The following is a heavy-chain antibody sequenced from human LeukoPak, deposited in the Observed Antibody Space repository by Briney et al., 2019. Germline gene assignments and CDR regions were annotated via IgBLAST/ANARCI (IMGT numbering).Heavy chain of an antibody. CDR1: GFIFSNYG. CDR3: ARMGIAAVGAYYFDY. V-gene: IGHV3-30*03. CDR2: ISYDGSNE. D-gene: IGHD6-13*01. Sequence: GRSLRLSCAASGFIFSNYGMHWVRQAPGKGLEWVAVISYDGSNEYYADSVKGRFTISRDTSKNTLYLQMNSLRAEDTAVYYCARMGIAAVGAYYFDYWGQGTLVAVSS. J-gene: IGHJ4*02.